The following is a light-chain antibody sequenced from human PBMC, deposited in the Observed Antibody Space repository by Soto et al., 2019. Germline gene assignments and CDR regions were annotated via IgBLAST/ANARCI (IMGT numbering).Light chain of an antibody. V-gene: IGKV3-20*01. J-gene: IGKJ4*01. CDR3: QHYGSSHYVT. CDR2: GDS. CDR1: QSISSSF. Sequence: EIVLTQSPGTLSLSPGERGTLSCSASQSISSSFLAWYQQKPGQAHRLLIYGDSTRATGIPDRFSGSGSETDFTLTISRLEPEDFAVYFCQHYGSSHYVTFGGGTKGEVK.